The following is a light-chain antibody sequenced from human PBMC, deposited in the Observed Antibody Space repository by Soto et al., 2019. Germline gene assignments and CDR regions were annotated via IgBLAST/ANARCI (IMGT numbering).Light chain of an antibody. CDR3: QSFDTSLSEVV. J-gene: IGLJ2*01. V-gene: IGLV1-40*01. CDR1: SSNIGAGYH. Sequence: QLVLTQPPSVSGAPGKRVTISCTGSSSNIGAGYHVHWYQQFPGTAPKLLIYGSTNRPSGVPDRFSGSKSGTSASLAIRGLQGEDEADYYCQSFDTSLSEVVFGGGTKLTV. CDR2: GST.